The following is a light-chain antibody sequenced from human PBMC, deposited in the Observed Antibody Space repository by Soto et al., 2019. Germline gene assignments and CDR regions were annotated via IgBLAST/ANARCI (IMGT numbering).Light chain of an antibody. V-gene: IGLV1-51*01. J-gene: IGLJ1*01. CDR3: GSWDSSVSAYV. CDR1: SSNIGGNS. Sequence: QSVLTQPPSVSAAPGQKVTISCSGSSSNIGGNSVSWYQQLPGTAPKLLIYDDNKRPSGIPDRFSGSKSGTSATLGITGFQTGDEADYYCGSWDSSVSAYVFRTGTKVTV. CDR2: DDN.